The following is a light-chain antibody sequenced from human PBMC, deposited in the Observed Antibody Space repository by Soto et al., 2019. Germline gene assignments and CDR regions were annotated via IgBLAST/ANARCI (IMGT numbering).Light chain of an antibody. CDR3: QQYNSWWT. CDR1: QSVSIW. V-gene: IGKV1-5*03. Sequence: DIQMTQSPSTLSASVGDRVTITCRASQSVSIWLAWYQQKPGKAPKLLIYKASSLESGVPLRFSGSGSGTEFTLTISSLQPDGFATYYCQQYNSWWTFGQGTKLEIK. CDR2: KAS. J-gene: IGKJ2*02.